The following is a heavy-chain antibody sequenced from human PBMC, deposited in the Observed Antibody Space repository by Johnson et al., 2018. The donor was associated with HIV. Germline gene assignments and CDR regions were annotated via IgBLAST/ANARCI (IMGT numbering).Heavy chain of an antibody. D-gene: IGHD3-16*02. V-gene: IGHV3-66*01. CDR1: GFTVSTNY. CDR3: ARDLVSLEDAFDI. J-gene: IGHJ3*02. Sequence: QLVESGGGLVQPGGSLRLSCAASGFTVSTNYMGWVRQAPGQGLEWVSVIHSGDTTYYADSVKGRFTISRDNSKNTLYLQMNSLRAEDTAVYYCARDLVSLEDAFDIWGQGTMVTVSS. CDR2: IHSGDTT.